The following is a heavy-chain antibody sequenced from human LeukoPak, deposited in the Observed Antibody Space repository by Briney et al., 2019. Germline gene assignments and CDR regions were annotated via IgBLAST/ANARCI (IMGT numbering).Heavy chain of an antibody. CDR3: TTEDYYDSSGYYRNFDY. Sequence: GGSLRLSCAASGFTFSGSAMHWVRQASGKGLEWVGRIRSKANSYATAYAASVKGRFTISRDDSKNTAYLQMNSLKTEDTAVYYCTTEDYYDSSGYYRNFDYWGQGTLVTVSS. D-gene: IGHD3-22*01. CDR2: IRSKANSYAT. V-gene: IGHV3-73*01. J-gene: IGHJ4*02. CDR1: GFTFSGSA.